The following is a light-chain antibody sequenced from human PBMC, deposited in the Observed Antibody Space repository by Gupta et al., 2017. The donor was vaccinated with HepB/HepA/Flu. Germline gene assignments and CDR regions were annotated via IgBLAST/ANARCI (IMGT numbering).Light chain of an antibody. CDR2: DTS. CDR3: QQRSIWPPT. V-gene: IGKV3-11*01. CDR1: QSVRSF. Sequence: DIVFTQSPVPLSLSPEERATLSCRASQSVRSFLAWYQQKPGQAPRLLIYDTSNRATGIPARFSGSGSGTDFTLTISSLEPEDFAVYYCQQRSIWPPTFGQGTKLEIK. J-gene: IGKJ2*01.